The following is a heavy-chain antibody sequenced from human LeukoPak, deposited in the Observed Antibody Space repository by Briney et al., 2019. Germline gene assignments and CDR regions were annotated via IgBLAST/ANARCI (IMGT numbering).Heavy chain of an antibody. CDR3: ARRDYDILTGYYSRTGFDY. J-gene: IGHJ4*02. CDR2: IYHSGST. V-gene: IGHV4-4*02. D-gene: IGHD3-9*01. CDR1: GGSISSSNW. Sequence: PSETLSLTCAVSGGSISSSNWWSWVRQPPGKGLEWIGEIYHSGSTNYNPSLKSRVTISVDKSKNQFSLKLSSVTAADTAVYYCARRDYDILTGYYSRTGFDYWGQGTLVTVSS.